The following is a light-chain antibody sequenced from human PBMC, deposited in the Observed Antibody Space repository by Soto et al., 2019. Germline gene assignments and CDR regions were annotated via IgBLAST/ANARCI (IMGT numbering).Light chain of an antibody. CDR3: QQYNNWPLT. Sequence: EIVMTQSPATLSVSPGERATLSCRASQSVSSNLAWYQQKPGQAPRPLIYGASTRATGIPARFSGSDSGTQFTLTISSLQSEDFAVYYCQQYNNWPLTFGGGTKVEIK. V-gene: IGKV3-15*01. J-gene: IGKJ4*01. CDR2: GAS. CDR1: QSVSSN.